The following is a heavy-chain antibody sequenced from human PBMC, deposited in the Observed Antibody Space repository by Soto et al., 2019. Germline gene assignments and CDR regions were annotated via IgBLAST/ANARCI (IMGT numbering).Heavy chain of an antibody. CDR3: ARGLTAAGLRFSDYYYMDV. Sequence: QVQLQESGPGLVKPSETLSLTCTVSGGSISSYYWSWIRQPPGKGLEWSGYIYYSGSTNYNPSLKSRVTMSVDTSKNQFSLKLSSVTAADTAVYYCARGLTAAGLRFSDYYYMDVWGKGTTVTVSS. J-gene: IGHJ6*03. CDR1: GGSISSYY. D-gene: IGHD6-13*01. CDR2: IYYSGST. V-gene: IGHV4-59*08.